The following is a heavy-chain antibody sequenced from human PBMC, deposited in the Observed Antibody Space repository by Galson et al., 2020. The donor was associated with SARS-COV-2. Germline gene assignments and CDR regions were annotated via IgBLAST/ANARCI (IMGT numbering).Heavy chain of an antibody. CDR3: ASGRESSGRFDY. J-gene: IGHJ4*02. Sequence: SETLSLTCTVSGGSISSGDYYCSWVRQTPGKGMEWIGYMYYTGSSSYNPYLKRRGTISLDTTKHQFSLRLSSVTAADTAVYFCASGRESSGRFDYWGQGILVTVSS. CDR1: GGSISSGDYY. V-gene: IGHV4-30-4*01. CDR2: MYYTGSS.